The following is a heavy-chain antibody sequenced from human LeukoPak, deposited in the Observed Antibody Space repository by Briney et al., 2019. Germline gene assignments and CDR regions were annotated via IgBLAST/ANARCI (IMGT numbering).Heavy chain of an antibody. CDR1: GGSISRSAYY. J-gene: IGHJ6*03. V-gene: IGHV4-39*01. Sequence: SETLSLTCTVSGGSISRSAYYWGWIRQSPGKGLEWIGDVYYSGSTFYNPSLMSRVTISADTSMNQFSLKLSSVTAADTAVYYCARHSFYYYYYIDVWGKGTTVIVSS. CDR2: VYYSGST. CDR3: ARHSFYYYYYIDV.